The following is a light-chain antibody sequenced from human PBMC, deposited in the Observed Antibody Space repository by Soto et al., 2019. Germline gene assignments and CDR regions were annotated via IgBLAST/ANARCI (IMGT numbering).Light chain of an antibody. CDR3: QQLESYPST. CDR2: AAS. V-gene: IGKV1-9*01. J-gene: IGKJ4*01. CDR1: QGISSY. Sequence: DIQMTQSPSSLSASVGDRFTITCRASQGISSYLAWYQQKPGKAPKLLIYAASTLQSGVPSRFSGSGSGTEFTLTISSLQPEDFATYYCQQLESYPSTFGGGTKVDI.